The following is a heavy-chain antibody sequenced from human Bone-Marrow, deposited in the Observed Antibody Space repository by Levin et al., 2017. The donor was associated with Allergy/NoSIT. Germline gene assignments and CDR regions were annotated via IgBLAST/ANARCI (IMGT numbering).Heavy chain of an antibody. D-gene: IGHD2-15*01. CDR1: GGTFSSYT. Sequence: SVKVSCKASGGTFSSYTISWVRQAPGQGLEWMGRIIPILGIANYAQKFQGRVTITADKSTSTAYMELSSLRSEDTAVYYCASEAGGYCSGGSCYAWWGQGTLVTVSS. J-gene: IGHJ4*02. CDR3: ASEAGGYCSGGSCYAW. V-gene: IGHV1-69*02. CDR2: IIPILGIA.